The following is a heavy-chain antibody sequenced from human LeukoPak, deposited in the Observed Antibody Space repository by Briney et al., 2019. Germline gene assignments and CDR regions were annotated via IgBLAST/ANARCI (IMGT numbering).Heavy chain of an antibody. Sequence: SETQSLTCTVSGGSISSYYWSWIRQPPGKGLEWIGYIYYSGSTNYNPSLKSRVTISVDTSKNQFSLKLSSVTAADTAVYYCARASSSGYSTFDYWGQGTLVTVSS. CDR3: ARASSSGYSTFDY. V-gene: IGHV4-59*08. J-gene: IGHJ4*02. CDR2: IYYSGST. D-gene: IGHD3-22*01. CDR1: GGSISSYY.